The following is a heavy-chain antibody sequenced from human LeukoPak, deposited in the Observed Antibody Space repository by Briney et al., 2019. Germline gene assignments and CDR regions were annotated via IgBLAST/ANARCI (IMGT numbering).Heavy chain of an antibody. CDR2: ISYDGSNK. CDR1: GFTFSSYG. V-gene: IGHV3-30*18. Sequence: GGSLRLSCAASGFTFSSYGMHWVRQAPGKGLEWVAVISYDGSNKYYADSVKGRFTISRDNSKNTLYLKMNSLRAEDTAVYYCAKESVRYFDWLLATYFDYWGQGTLVTVSS. D-gene: IGHD3-9*01. J-gene: IGHJ4*02. CDR3: AKESVRYFDWLLATYFDY.